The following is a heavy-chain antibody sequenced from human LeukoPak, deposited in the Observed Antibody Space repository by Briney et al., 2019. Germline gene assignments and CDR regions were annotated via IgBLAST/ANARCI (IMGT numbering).Heavy chain of an antibody. CDR3: ARDLDGAD. CDR1: GGSISSGSYY. J-gene: IGHJ4*02. CDR2: IYTSGST. Sequence: PSQTLSLTCTVSGGSISSGSYYWSWIRQPAGKGLEWIGRIYTSGSTNYNPSLKSRVTISVDTSKNQFSLKLSSVTAADTAVYYCARDLDGADWGQGTLVTVSS. D-gene: IGHD3-10*01. V-gene: IGHV4-61*02.